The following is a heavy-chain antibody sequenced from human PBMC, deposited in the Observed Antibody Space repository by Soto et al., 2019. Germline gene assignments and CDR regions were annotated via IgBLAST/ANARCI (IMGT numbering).Heavy chain of an antibody. CDR2: ISSSSSYI. D-gene: IGHD1-1*01. V-gene: IGHV3-21*01. J-gene: IGHJ6*02. Sequence: ESGGGLVKPGGSLRLSCAASGFTFSSYSMNWVRQAPGKGLEWVSSISSSSSYIYYADSVKGRFTISRDNAKNSLYLQRNSLRAEDTAVYYCARNEGNTKYYYYGMDVWGQGTTVTVSS. CDR3: ARNEGNTKYYYYGMDV. CDR1: GFTFSSYS.